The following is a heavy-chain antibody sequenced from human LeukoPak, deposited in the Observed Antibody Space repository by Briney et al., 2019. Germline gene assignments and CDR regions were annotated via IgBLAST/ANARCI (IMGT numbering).Heavy chain of an antibody. D-gene: IGHD3-16*02. J-gene: IGHJ6*03. CDR3: ARDQGVIPYYYMDV. V-gene: IGHV1-2*02. CDR2: INPNSGGT. CDR1: GYTFTGYY. Sequence: ASVKVSCKASGYTFTGYYMHWVRQAPGQGLEWMGWINPNSGGTNYAQKFQGRVTMTRNTSISTAYMELSSLRSEDTAVYYCARDQGVIPYYYMDVWGKGTTVTIFS.